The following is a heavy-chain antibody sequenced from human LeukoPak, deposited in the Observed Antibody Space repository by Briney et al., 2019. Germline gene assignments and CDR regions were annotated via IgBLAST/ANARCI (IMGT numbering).Heavy chain of an antibody. V-gene: IGHV3-21*01. CDR1: GFTFSSYG. CDR2: ISSSSSYI. D-gene: IGHD6-13*01. J-gene: IGHJ5*02. Sequence: GGSLRLSCAASGFTFSSYGMNWVRQAPGKGLEWVSSISSSSSYIYYADSVKGRFTISRDNAKNSLYLQMNSLRAEDTAVYYCARDQRGSSWYPWGQGTLVTVSS. CDR3: ARDQRGSSWYP.